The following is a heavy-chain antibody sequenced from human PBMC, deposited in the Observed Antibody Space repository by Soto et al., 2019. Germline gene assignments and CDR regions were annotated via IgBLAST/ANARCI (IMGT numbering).Heavy chain of an antibody. Sequence: ASVKVSCKASGYTFTSYGISWVRQAPGQGLEGMGWISAYNGNTNYAQKLQGRVTMTTDTSTSTAYMELRSLRSDDTAVYYCARDWLPTYYYDNSGYKGRMDVWGQGTTVTVSS. CDR3: ARDWLPTYYYDNSGYKGRMDV. J-gene: IGHJ6*02. CDR2: ISAYNGNT. CDR1: GYTFTSYG. D-gene: IGHD3-22*01. V-gene: IGHV1-18*04.